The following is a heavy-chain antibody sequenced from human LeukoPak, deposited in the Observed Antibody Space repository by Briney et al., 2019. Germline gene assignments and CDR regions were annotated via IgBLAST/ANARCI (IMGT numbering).Heavy chain of an antibody. CDR1: GGSISSGDYY. CDR2: IYYSGST. D-gene: IGHD6-6*01. V-gene: IGHV4-61*08. Sequence: SETLSLTCTVSGGSISSGDYYWSWIRQPPGKGLEWIGYIYYSGSTNYNPSLKSRVTISVDTSKNQFSLKLSSVTAADTAVYYCARHGGIAARPRSWFDPWGQGTLVTVSS. J-gene: IGHJ5*02. CDR3: ARHGGIAARPRSWFDP.